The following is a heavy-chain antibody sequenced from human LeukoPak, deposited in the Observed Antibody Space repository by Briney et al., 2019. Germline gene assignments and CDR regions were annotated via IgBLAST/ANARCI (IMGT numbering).Heavy chain of an antibody. D-gene: IGHD3/OR15-3a*01. J-gene: IGHJ4*02. CDR2: ISSDSRTV. CDR1: GFTFNYFG. Sequence: PGGSLRLSCIVSGFTFNYFGMNWVRQAPGKGLEWVSYISSDSRTVDYADSVKGRFTISRDNAKNSVYLQMNSLRLEDTAVYYCARTGLGIYSFDYWGQGTLVTVSS. CDR3: ARTGLGIYSFDY. V-gene: IGHV3-48*01.